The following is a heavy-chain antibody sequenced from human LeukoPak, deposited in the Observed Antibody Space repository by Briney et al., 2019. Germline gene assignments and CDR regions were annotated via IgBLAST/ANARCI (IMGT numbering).Heavy chain of an antibody. J-gene: IGHJ4*02. Sequence: SETLSLTCTVSGGSISSYYWSWIRQPAGKGLEWIGRIYTSGSTNYNPSLKSRVTISIDTSKKQFSLKLASVTAADTAVYYCASPYRGRFDYWGQGTLVTVSS. D-gene: IGHD3-10*01. CDR3: ASPYRGRFDY. CDR2: IYTSGST. V-gene: IGHV4-4*07. CDR1: GGSISSYY.